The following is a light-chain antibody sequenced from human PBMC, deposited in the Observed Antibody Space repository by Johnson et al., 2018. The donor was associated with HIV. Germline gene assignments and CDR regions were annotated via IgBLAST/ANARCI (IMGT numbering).Light chain of an antibody. V-gene: IGLV1-51*02. Sequence: QSVLTQPPSVSAAPGQKVTISCSGSSSNIGNNYVSWYQQLPGTAPKLLIYENNKRPSGIPDRFSGSKSGTSATLGITGLQTGDEADYYCGTWDSSLSKVFETGTKFTSL. J-gene: IGLJ1*01. CDR2: ENN. CDR1: SSNIGNNY. CDR3: GTWDSSLSKV.